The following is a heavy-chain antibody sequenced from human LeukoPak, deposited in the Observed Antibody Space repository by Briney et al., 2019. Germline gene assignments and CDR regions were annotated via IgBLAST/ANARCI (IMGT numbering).Heavy chain of an antibody. V-gene: IGHV4-59*01. CDR2: IYYSGST. CDR3: GGPRIFFDY. Sequence: SETLSLTCTVSGGSISSYYWSWIRQPPGKGLEWIGYIYYSGSTNYNPSLKSRVTISVDTSKNQFFLKLSYVTDADNAVYYRGGPRIFFDYWGQGTLVTVSS. J-gene: IGHJ4*02. D-gene: IGHD3-3*01. CDR1: GGSISSYY.